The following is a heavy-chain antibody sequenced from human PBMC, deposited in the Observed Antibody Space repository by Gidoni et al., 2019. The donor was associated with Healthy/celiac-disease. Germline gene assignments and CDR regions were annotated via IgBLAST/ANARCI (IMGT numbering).Heavy chain of an antibody. Sequence: EVQLVESGGGLVKPGGSLRLSCAASGFTFSSYSMNWVRQAPGKGLEWVSSISSSSSYIYYADSVKGRFTISRDNAKNSLYLQMNSLRAEDTAVYYCASDITGTRVQDYWGQGTLVTVSS. J-gene: IGHJ4*02. D-gene: IGHD1-20*01. CDR3: ASDITGTRVQDY. CDR2: ISSSSSYI. V-gene: IGHV3-21*01. CDR1: GFTFSSYS.